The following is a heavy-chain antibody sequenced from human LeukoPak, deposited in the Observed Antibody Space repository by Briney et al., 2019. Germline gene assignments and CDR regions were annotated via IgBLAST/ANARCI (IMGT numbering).Heavy chain of an antibody. Sequence: SETLSLTCTVSGGSISSGSYYWSWIRQPAGKGLEWIGRIYTSGSTNYNPSLKSRVTISVDTSKNQFSLKLSSVTAADTAVYYCARETSSYSSSWYYDYMDVWGKGTTVTVSS. D-gene: IGHD6-13*01. V-gene: IGHV4-61*02. CDR1: GGSISSGSYY. CDR3: ARETSSYSSSWYYDYMDV. J-gene: IGHJ6*03. CDR2: IYTSGST.